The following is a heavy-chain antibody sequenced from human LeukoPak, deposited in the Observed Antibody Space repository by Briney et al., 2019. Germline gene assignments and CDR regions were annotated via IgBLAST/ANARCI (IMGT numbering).Heavy chain of an antibody. Sequence: GGSLSPSCAVSGFTSGKDVSYGVCQAPGKGLEWVAVVWHDGSAEFHADSVRGRFSISRDDSKNTVYLPMDSLRADDTGVYYCAQDSSTGWSIDTAYWGEGTLVTVSS. CDR2: VWHDGSAE. CDR1: GFTSGKDV. J-gene: IGHJ4*02. CDR3: AQDSSTGWSIDTAY. D-gene: IGHD6-19*01. V-gene: IGHV3-33*07.